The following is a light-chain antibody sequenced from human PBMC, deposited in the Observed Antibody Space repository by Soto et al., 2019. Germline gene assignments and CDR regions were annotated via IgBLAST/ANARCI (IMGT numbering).Light chain of an antibody. V-gene: IGKV3-15*01. CDR1: QSVNSN. CDR2: GAS. Sequence: EIVMTDSPATLSVSLGERATLSCRASQSVNSNLAWYQQKPGQAPRLLIYGASTRATGIPARFSGSGSGTEFTLTISSLQSEDFAVYYCQQYTNWPQTFGQGTKVDIK. CDR3: QQYTNWPQT. J-gene: IGKJ1*01.